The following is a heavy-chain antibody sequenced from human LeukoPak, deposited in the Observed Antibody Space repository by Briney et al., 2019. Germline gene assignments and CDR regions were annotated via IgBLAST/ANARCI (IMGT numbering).Heavy chain of an antibody. CDR2: IIPIFGIA. D-gene: IGHD5-18*01. CDR1: GGSFSSYA. Sequence: ASVKVSCKASGGSFSSYAISRVRQAPGQGPELMGRIIPIFGIANYAQKFQGRVTITADKSTSTAYMELSSLRSEDTAVYYCARGYSYGPPDYWGQGTLVTVSS. CDR3: ARGYSYGPPDY. J-gene: IGHJ4*02. V-gene: IGHV1-69*04.